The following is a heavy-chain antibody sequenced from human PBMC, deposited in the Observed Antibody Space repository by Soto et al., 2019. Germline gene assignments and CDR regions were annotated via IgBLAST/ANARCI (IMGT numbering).Heavy chain of an antibody. Sequence: TSETLSLTCTVSGGSISSYYWSWIRQPPGKGLEWIGYIYYSGSTNYNPSLKSRVTISVDTSKNQFSLKLSSVTAADTAVYYCARGDRWPTFDYWGQGTLVTVSS. CDR2: IYYSGST. D-gene: IGHD3-22*01. CDR3: ARGDRWPTFDY. CDR1: GGSISSYY. V-gene: IGHV4-59*01. J-gene: IGHJ4*02.